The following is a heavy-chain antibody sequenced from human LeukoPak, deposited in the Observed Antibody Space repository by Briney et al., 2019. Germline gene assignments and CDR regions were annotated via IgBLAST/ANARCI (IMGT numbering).Heavy chain of an antibody. CDR3: ARDQGYGYNYFDY. CDR2: IYYSGST. Sequence: PSETLSLTCTVSGGSISSYYWSWIRQPPGKGLEWIGYIYYSGSTNYNPSLKSRVTISVDTSKNQFSLKLSSVTAADTAVYYCARDQGYGYNYFDYRGQGTLVTVSS. V-gene: IGHV4-59*01. J-gene: IGHJ4*02. D-gene: IGHD5-12*01. CDR1: GGSISSYY.